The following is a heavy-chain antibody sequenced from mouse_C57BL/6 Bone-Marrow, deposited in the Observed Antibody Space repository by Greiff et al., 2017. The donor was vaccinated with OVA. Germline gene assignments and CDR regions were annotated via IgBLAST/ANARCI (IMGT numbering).Heavy chain of an antibody. V-gene: IGHV1-81*01. D-gene: IGHD3-2*02. CDR3: ATAQATLYAMDY. CDR1: GYTFTSYG. Sequence: QVQLQQSGAELARPGASVKLSCKASGYTFTSYGISWVKQRTGPGLEWIGEIYPRSGNTYYNEKFKGKATLTADKSSSTAYMELRSLTSEDSAVYFCATAQATLYAMDYWGQGTSVTVSS. J-gene: IGHJ4*01. CDR2: IYPRSGNT.